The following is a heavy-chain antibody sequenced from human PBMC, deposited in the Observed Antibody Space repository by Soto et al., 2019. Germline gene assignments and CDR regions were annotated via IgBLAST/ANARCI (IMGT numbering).Heavy chain of an antibody. CDR1: GVSISSVGYF. CDR2: IYSSGST. D-gene: IGHD6-25*01. V-gene: IGHV4-31*03. J-gene: IGHJ4*02. Sequence: QVQLQESGPGLVRPSQTLSLTCSVSGVSISSVGYFWTWIRQHPGKGLEWIGYIYSSGSTYDNPSFKSRVTISCDTSKNQFSLKLSSVTAADTAIYYGAREAADYFDYWGQGALVTVSS. CDR3: AREAADYFDY.